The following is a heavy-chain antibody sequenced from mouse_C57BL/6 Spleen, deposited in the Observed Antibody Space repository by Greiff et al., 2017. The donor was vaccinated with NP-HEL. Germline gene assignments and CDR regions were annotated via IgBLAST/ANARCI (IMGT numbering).Heavy chain of an antibody. D-gene: IGHD1-1*01. J-gene: IGHJ3*01. V-gene: IGHV1-52*01. CDR2: IDPSDSET. CDR1: GYTFTSYW. Sequence: VQLQQPGAELVRPGSSVKLSCKASGYTFTSYWMHWVKQRPIQGLEWIGNIDPSDSETHYNQKFKDKATLTVDKSSSTAYMQLISLTSEDSAVYYCARHEDTVGQFAYWGQGTLVTVSA. CDR3: ARHEDTVGQFAY.